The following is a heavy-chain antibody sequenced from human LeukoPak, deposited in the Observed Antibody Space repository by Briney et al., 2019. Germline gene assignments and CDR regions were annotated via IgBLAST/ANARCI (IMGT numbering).Heavy chain of an antibody. Sequence: GGSLRLSCAASGISLPNYWIHWVRQAPGKGLVWVSRINFDGTMTNYVDSVKGRFTVSRDNAKNTVYLQMNSLRAEDTAVYYCASGTTVTADYWGQGTLVTVSS. CDR3: ASGTTVTADY. CDR2: INFDGTMT. J-gene: IGHJ4*02. V-gene: IGHV3-74*01. CDR1: GISLPNYW. D-gene: IGHD4-17*01.